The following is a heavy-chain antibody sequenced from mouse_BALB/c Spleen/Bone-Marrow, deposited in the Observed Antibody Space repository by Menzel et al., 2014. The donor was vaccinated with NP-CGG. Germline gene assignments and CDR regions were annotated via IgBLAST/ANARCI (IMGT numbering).Heavy chain of an antibody. CDR1: GYTFTSYW. Sequence: VQLQQSGAELVKPGASVKLSCKASGYTFTSYWIHWVKLRPGHGLEWIGEINPSNGRTNYNEKFKNKATLTVDKSSSKAYIQLSRLTSEDSAVCYCARDDGSAWIDYWGQGTLVTVS. J-gene: IGHJ3*01. D-gene: IGHD1-1*01. CDR2: INPSNGRT. V-gene: IGHV1S81*02. CDR3: ARDDGSAWIDY.